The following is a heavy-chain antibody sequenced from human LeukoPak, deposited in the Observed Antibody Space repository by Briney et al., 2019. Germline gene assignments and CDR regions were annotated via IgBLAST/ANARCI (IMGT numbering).Heavy chain of an antibody. Sequence: PSETLSLTCTVSGGSMNPYYWSWIRQPPGKGLEWLAYISYSGNTKYNPSLKSRVIIPVDTSKNHFSLKLSSVTAADTAVYYCARGGYYYMDVWGKGTTVTVSS. V-gene: IGHV4-59*01. J-gene: IGHJ6*03. CDR3: ARGGYYYMDV. CDR2: ISYSGNT. CDR1: GGSMNPYY.